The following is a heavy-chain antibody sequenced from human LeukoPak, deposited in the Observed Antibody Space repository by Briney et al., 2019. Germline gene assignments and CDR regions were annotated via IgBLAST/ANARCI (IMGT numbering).Heavy chain of an antibody. Sequence: GGSLRLSCAASGFTFSSYWMSWVRQAPGKGLEWVANIKQDGSEKYYVDSVKGRFTISRDNAKNSLYLQMNSLRAEDTAVYYCTRSEYYYDSSGPSAGNYWGQGTLVTVSS. V-gene: IGHV3-7*03. CDR2: IKQDGSEK. D-gene: IGHD3-22*01. J-gene: IGHJ4*02. CDR1: GFTFSSYW. CDR3: TRSEYYYDSSGPSAGNY.